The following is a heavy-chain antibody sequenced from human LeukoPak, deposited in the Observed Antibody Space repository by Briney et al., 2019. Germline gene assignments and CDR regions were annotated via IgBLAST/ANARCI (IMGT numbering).Heavy chain of an antibody. D-gene: IGHD6-19*01. CDR3: ARGIAVAGTPSY. J-gene: IGHJ4*02. Sequence: PGGSLRLSCAASGFTFSSYSMNWVRQAPGKGLEWVSSISSSSSYIYYADSVKGRFTISRDNAKNSLYLQMNSLRAEDTAVYYCARGIAVAGTPSYWGQGTLVTVSS. CDR1: GFTFSSYS. V-gene: IGHV3-21*01. CDR2: ISSSSSYI.